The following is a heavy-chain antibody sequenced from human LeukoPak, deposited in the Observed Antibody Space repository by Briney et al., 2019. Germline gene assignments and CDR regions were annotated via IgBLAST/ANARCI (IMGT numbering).Heavy chain of an antibody. Sequence: ASVKVSCKASGYTFTSYGISWVRQAPGQGLEWMGWISAYNGNTNYAQKLQGRVTMTTDTSTSTAYMELRSLKSDDTAVYYCARSLSTSPHIYFDYWGQGTLVTVSS. CDR3: ARSLSTSPHIYFDY. CDR1: GYTFTSYG. CDR2: ISAYNGNT. J-gene: IGHJ4*02. V-gene: IGHV1-18*04.